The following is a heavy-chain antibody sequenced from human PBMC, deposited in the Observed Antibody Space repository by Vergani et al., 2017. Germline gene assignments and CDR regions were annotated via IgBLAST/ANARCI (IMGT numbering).Heavy chain of an antibody. V-gene: IGHV4-59*01. CDR2: IYYSGST. CDR1: GGSISSYY. CDR3: ARGGLIEGIQLWSFDY. J-gene: IGHJ4*02. Sequence: QVQLQESGPGLVKPSETLSLTCTVSGGSISSYYWSWIRQPPGKGLEWIGYIYYSGSTNYNPSLKSRVTISVDTSKNQFSLKLSSVTAADTAVYYCARGGLIEGIQLWSFDYWGQGTLVTVSS. D-gene: IGHD5-18*01.